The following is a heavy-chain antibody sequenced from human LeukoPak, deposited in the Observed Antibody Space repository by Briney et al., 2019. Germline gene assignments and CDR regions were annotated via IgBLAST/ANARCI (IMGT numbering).Heavy chain of an antibody. V-gene: IGHV4-30-4*01. CDR3: ARGGVGGYDYFDS. Sequence: KPSQTLSLTCTVSGGSISSDDYYWSWIRQPPGKGLEWIGHITYSGSTDYSPSLRSRVIMSVDTSKNQFSLKLNSVTAAETAMYFCARGGVGGYDYFDSWGQGTLVAVSS. J-gene: IGHJ4*02. CDR1: GGSISSDDYY. D-gene: IGHD5-12*01. CDR2: ITYSGST.